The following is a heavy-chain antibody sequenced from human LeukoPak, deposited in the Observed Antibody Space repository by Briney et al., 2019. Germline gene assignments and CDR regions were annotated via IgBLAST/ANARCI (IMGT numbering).Heavy chain of an antibody. CDR2: IWYDGSNK. Sequence: GGSLRLSCAASGFTFSTYAMHWVRQAPGKGLEWVAVIWYDGSNKYYADSVKGRFTISRGNSKNTLYLQMNSLRAEDTAVYYCAKGKGNYYDRSGYYVLDYWGQGTLVTVSS. CDR3: AKGKGNYYDRSGYYVLDY. J-gene: IGHJ4*02. D-gene: IGHD3-22*01. V-gene: IGHV3-33*06. CDR1: GFTFSTYA.